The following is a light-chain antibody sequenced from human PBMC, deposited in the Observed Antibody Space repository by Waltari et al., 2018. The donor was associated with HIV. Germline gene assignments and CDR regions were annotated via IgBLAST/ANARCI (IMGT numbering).Light chain of an antibody. Sequence: YVLPQPPSVSVAPGMTATITCGGDNIGGKSVHWYQLKPGQAPVVVIYDDRVRPSGIPERFSGSNSGNTATLTISGVVAGDEADYSCHVWDSRSDVVFGGGTKLTVL. CDR2: DDR. CDR3: HVWDSRSDVV. V-gene: IGLV3-21*04. J-gene: IGLJ3*02. CDR1: NIGGKS.